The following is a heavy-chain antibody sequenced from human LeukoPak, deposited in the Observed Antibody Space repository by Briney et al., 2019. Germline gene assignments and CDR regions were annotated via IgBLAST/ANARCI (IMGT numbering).Heavy chain of an antibody. CDR2: FSEGGGST. CDR1: GFTFSSYA. V-gene: IGHV3-23*01. CDR3: AERDPSSGWGFHY. Sequence: PGGSLRLSCAASGFTFSSYAMSWVRQAPGKGLEWVSSFSEGGGSTHYADSVKGRFTISRDESKNTLYLQMNSLRVEDTAVYYCAERDPSSGWGFHYWGQGTLVTVSS. D-gene: IGHD6-19*01. J-gene: IGHJ4*02.